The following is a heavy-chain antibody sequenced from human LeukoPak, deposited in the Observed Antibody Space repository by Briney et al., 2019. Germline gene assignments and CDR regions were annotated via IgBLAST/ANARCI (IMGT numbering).Heavy chain of an antibody. CDR2: IYHSGST. V-gene: IGHV4-38-2*01. J-gene: IGHJ4*02. Sequence: LRLSCAASGFNFSSYEMNWVRQPPGKGLEWIGSIYHSGSTYYNPSLKSRVTISVDTSKNQFSLKLSSVTAADTAVYYCARVRVGATTYYFDYWGQGTLVTVSS. CDR1: GFNFSSYE. D-gene: IGHD1-26*01. CDR3: ARVRVGATTYYFDY.